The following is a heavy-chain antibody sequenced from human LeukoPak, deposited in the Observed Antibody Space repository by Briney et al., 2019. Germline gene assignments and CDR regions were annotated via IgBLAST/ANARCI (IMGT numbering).Heavy chain of an antibody. Sequence: GQSLKISCQGFGYSFTNYWIGWVRQMLGKGLEWIGIIYPGDSDTRYSPSFQGQVTISADKSISTAYLQWSSLKASDTAMYRCARGIGTYYINLDYWGQGTLVTVSS. CDR3: ARGIGTYYINLDY. CDR2: IYPGDSDT. CDR1: GYSFTNYW. D-gene: IGHD1-26*01. J-gene: IGHJ4*02. V-gene: IGHV5-51*01.